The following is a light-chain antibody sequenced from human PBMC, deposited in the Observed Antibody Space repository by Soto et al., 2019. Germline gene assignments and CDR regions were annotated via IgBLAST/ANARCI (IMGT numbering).Light chain of an antibody. Sequence: QSVLTQPASVSGSPGQSITISCTGTSSDVGGYNYVSWYQQHPGKAPKLMIYEVSDRPSGVSNRFSGSKSGNTASLTISGLQAEDEADYYCNSYTSSSLYVFGTGTKLTVL. CDR1: SSDVGGYNY. J-gene: IGLJ1*01. CDR3: NSYTSSSLYV. CDR2: EVS. V-gene: IGLV2-14*01.